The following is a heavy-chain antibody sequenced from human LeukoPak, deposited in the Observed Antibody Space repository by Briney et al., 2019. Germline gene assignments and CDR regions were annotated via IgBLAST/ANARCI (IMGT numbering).Heavy chain of an antibody. D-gene: IGHD1-26*01. Sequence: PGGSLRLSCAASGFTFSSYAMSWVRQAPGKGLEWVSATSGSGGSTYYADSVKGRFTISRDNSKNTLYLQMNSLRAEDTAVYYCAKHVVGIEGYFDYWGQGTLVTVSS. V-gene: IGHV3-23*01. J-gene: IGHJ4*02. CDR2: TSGSGGST. CDR1: GFTFSSYA. CDR3: AKHVVGIEGYFDY.